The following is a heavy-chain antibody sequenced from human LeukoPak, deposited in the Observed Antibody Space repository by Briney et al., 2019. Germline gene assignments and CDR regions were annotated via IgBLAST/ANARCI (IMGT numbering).Heavy chain of an antibody. CDR3: ARGPDYPGAFDI. V-gene: IGHV3-53*01. Sequence: GGSLRLSCAASGFTFSSYWMSWVRQAPGKGLEWVSVIYSGGSTYYADSVKGRFTISRDNSKNTLYLQMNSLRAEDTAVYYCARGPDYPGAFDIWGQGTMVTVSS. D-gene: IGHD5-12*01. CDR1: GFTFSSYW. CDR2: IYSGGST. J-gene: IGHJ3*02.